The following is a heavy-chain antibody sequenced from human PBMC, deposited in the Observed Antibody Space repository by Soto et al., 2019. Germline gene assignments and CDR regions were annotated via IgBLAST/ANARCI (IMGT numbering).Heavy chain of an antibody. V-gene: IGHV4-39*01. Sequence: SVLLSLTYAVTGASVFTHSHFRLCIRPSPRRGLELIGSISYSGRTYDNPSLQSRITMSIDASKNQFSLKLTSVSTADTAVYYCARRRASDYGGNHHPYYVDRRGQGALVTI. CDR1: GASVFTHSHF. CDR2: ISYSGRT. CDR3: ARRRASDYGGNHHPYYVDR. D-gene: IGHD4-17*01. J-gene: IGHJ1*01.